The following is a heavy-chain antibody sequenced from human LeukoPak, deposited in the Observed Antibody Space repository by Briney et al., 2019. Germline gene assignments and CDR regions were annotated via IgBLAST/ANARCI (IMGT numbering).Heavy chain of an antibody. CDR2: IYTSGST. V-gene: IGHV4-4*07. J-gene: IGHJ6*03. CDR3: ARDQTVAPGYYYYMDV. CDR1: GGFISSYY. Sequence: NPSETLSLTCTVSGGFISSYYWSWIRQPAGKGLEWIGRIYTSGSTNYNPSLKSRVTMSVDTSKNQFSLKLSSVTAADTAVYYCARDQTVAPGYYYYMDVWGKGTTVTVSS. D-gene: IGHD4-23*01.